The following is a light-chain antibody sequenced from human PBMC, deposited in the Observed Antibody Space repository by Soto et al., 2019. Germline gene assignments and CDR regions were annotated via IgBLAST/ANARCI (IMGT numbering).Light chain of an antibody. Sequence: ELVLTQSPATLSVSPGERATLSCWASQGVGSTLAWYQQEPDRAPRLLIYDASTRATGIPARFIGAGSGTEFTLTISSLQSDEFAVYYCQHYLTWPLTFGGGTRVEI. V-gene: IGKV3-15*01. CDR1: QGVGST. CDR2: DAS. CDR3: QHYLTWPLT. J-gene: IGKJ4*01.